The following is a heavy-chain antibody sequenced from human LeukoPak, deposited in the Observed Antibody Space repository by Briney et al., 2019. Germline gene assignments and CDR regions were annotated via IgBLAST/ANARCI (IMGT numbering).Heavy chain of an antibody. CDR3: ARSGLSRFGF. CDR1: GFTFSNYA. V-gene: IGHV3-23*01. J-gene: IGHJ4*02. CDR2: FSGSGGST. D-gene: IGHD2/OR15-2a*01. Sequence: GGSLRLSCAASGFTFSNYAMSWVRQAPGKGLEWVSAFSGSGGSTYCANPVKGRFTISRDNSKNTLYLQMNSLRAEDTAVYYCARSGLSRFGFWGQGTLVTVSS.